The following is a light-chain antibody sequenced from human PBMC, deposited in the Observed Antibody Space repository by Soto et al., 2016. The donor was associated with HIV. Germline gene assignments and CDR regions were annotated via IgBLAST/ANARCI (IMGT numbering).Light chain of an antibody. CDR1: KLGDKY. CDR2: DDG. Sequence: SYELTQPPSVSVSPGQTASITCSGDKLGDKYACWYQQKPGQAPILVVYDDGDRPSGIPERFSGSNSGNTATLTISRVEAGDEADYYCQVWDVSSDHVVFGGGTKLTVL. CDR3: QVWDVSSDHVV. J-gene: IGLJ2*01. V-gene: IGLV3-1*01.